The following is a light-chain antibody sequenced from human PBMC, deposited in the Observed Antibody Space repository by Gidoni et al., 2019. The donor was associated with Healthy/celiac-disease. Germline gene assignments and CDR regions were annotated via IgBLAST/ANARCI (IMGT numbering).Light chain of an antibody. J-gene: IGKJ1*01. V-gene: IGKV1-5*03. CDR1: QSISSW. CDR2: KAS. CDR3: QQYNSYSRWT. Sequence: DIQMTQSPSTLSASVGDRVTITCRASQSISSWLAWYQQKPGKAPKLLIYKASSLESGVPSRVSGSGSGTEFTLTISSLQPDDFATYYCQQYNSYSRWTFXXXTKVEIK.